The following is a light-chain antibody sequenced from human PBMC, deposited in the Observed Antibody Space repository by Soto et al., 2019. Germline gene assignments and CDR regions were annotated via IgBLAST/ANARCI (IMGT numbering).Light chain of an antibody. J-gene: IGKJ2*01. CDR1: QSISSY. V-gene: IGKV1-39*01. Sequence: DLQMTQSPSSLSASVGDRVTITCRASQSISSYLNWYQQKPGKAPKLLIYGASNLQSGVPSRFSGGGSGTEFTLTISSLQPEDFATYYCQQSYSPVRNIFGQGTKLEI. CDR2: GAS. CDR3: QQSYSPVRNI.